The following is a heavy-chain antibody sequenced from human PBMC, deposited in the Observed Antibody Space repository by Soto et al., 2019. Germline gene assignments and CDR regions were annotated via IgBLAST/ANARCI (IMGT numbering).Heavy chain of an antibody. Sequence: PGESLKISCKGSGYSFPSYWISWVRQMPGKGLEWMGRIDPSDSYTNYSPSFQGHVTISADKSISTAYLQWSSLKASDTAMYYCARRLYCGGDWYRFDPWGQGTLVTVSS. CDR1: GYSFPSYW. J-gene: IGHJ5*02. CDR3: ARRLYCGGDWYRFDP. V-gene: IGHV5-10-1*01. D-gene: IGHD2-21*02. CDR2: IDPSDSYT.